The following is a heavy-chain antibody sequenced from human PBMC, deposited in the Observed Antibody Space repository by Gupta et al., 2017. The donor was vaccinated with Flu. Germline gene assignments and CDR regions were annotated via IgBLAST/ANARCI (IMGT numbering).Heavy chain of an antibody. CDR3: ARDFRAHTVDTYYDFWSGYYSNAFDL. D-gene: IGHD3-3*01. CDR1: GFTFNNYG. Sequence: QVQLVESGGGVVQPGRSLRLSCAASGFTFNNYGMHWVRQAPGKGLEWVAVIWYDGNNKYYGDSVKGRYTISRDNSKNTLHLQMNSLRAEDTAVYYCARDFRAHTVDTYYDFWSGYYSNAFDLWGQGTMVTVSS. CDR2: IWYDGNNK. V-gene: IGHV3-33*01. J-gene: IGHJ3*01.